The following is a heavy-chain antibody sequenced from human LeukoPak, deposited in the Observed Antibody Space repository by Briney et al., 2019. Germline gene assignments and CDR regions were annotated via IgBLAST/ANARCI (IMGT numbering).Heavy chain of an antibody. V-gene: IGHV4-30-4*08. CDR3: AREVEGYCSSTSCYNY. Sequence: TSQTLSLTCTVSGGSISSGDYYWSWIRQPPGKGLEWIGYIYYSGSTYYNPSLKSRVTISVDTSKNQFSLKLSSVTAADTAVYYCAREVEGYCSSTSCYNYWGQGTLVTVSS. J-gene: IGHJ4*02. CDR1: GGSISSGDYY. CDR2: IYYSGST. D-gene: IGHD2-2*02.